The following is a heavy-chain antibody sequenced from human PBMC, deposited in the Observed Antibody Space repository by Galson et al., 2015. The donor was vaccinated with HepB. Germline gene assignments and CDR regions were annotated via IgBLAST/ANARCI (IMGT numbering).Heavy chain of an antibody. V-gene: IGHV3-11*01. J-gene: IGHJ3*02. CDR2: ISNSGIAI. Sequence: SLRLSCAASGFTLNDYAGWIRQAPGKGLECVSYISNSGIAIYYADSVKGRFTISRDTAKNSLYLQMNSLRAEDTAVYYCARDYSNKAFDIWGQGTMVTVSS. CDR1: GFTLNDYA. D-gene: IGHD4-11*01. CDR3: ARDYSNKAFDI.